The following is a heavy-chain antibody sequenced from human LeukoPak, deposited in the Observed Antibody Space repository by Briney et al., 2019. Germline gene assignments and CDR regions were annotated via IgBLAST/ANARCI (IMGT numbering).Heavy chain of an antibody. Sequence: SETLSLTCAVYGGSFSGYYWSWIRQPPGKGLEWIGEINHSGSTNYSPSLKSRLTISVDTSKNQFSLKLSSVTAADTALYYCARGGGITKYPVDYWSQGILVTVSS. D-gene: IGHD1-14*01. CDR2: INHSGST. J-gene: IGHJ4*02. CDR1: GGSFSGYY. V-gene: IGHV4-34*01. CDR3: ARGGGITKYPVDY.